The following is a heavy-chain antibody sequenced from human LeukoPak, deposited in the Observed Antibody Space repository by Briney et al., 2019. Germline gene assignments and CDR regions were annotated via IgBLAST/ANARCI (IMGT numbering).Heavy chain of an antibody. CDR2: INPSGGST. J-gene: IGHJ3*02. CDR1: GYTFTSYY. Sequence: ASVKVSCKASGYTFTSYYMHWVRQAPGQGLEWMGLINPSGGSTSYAQKFQGRVTMTRDTSTSTVYMELSSLRSEDTAVYYCARDLSTRSEGQDAFDIWGQGTMVTVSS. V-gene: IGHV1-46*01. CDR3: ARDLSTRSEGQDAFDI. D-gene: IGHD2-2*01.